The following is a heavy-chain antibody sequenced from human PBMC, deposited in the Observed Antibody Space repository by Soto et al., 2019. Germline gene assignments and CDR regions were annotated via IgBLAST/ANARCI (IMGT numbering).Heavy chain of an antibody. D-gene: IGHD4-17*01. Sequence: QVLLLQSGSEVKKAGSSVKVSCKASGDAFKSYAIHWVRQAPGQGLEYMGRIIPSYDRTKYAQKFQGRLTLTANMYTSTVYMELSNLRAEDTAVYYGARDPTNDYGDDTFDYWGQGTKVNGSS. V-gene: IGHV1-69*06. J-gene: IGHJ4*02. CDR3: ARDPTNDYGDDTFDY. CDR1: GDAFKSYA. CDR2: IIPSYDRT.